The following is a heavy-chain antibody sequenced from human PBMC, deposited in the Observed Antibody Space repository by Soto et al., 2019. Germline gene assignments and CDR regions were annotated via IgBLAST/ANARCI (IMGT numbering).Heavy chain of an antibody. J-gene: IGHJ4*02. V-gene: IGHV5-51*01. D-gene: IGHD5-12*01. Sequence: GESLKISCEASGYSFNNYWIAWVRQMPGKGLEWMGIIYPGDFDTRYSPSFQGQVTISADKSISTAYLQWSSLKASDTAMYYCAAGDKWILDYWGQGTLVTVSS. CDR3: AAGDKWILDY. CDR2: IYPGDFDT. CDR1: GYSFNNYW.